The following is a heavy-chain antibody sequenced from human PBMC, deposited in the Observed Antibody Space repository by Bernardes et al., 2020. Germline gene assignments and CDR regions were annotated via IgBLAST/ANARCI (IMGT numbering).Heavy chain of an antibody. J-gene: IGHJ5*02. Sequence: SVKVSCKASGGTFSSYAISWVRQAPGQGLEWMGGIIPIFGTANYAQKFQGRVTITADESTSTAYMELSSLRSEDTAVYYCARDSGDGRYYDSSGSNQNWFDPWGQGTLVTVSS. CDR3: ARDSGDGRYYDSSGSNQNWFDP. V-gene: IGHV1-69*13. CDR1: GGTFSSYA. D-gene: IGHD3-22*01. CDR2: IIPIFGTA.